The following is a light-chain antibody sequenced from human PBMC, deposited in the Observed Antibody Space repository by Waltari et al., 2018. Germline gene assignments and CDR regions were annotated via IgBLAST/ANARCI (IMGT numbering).Light chain of an antibody. CDR3: SSYRSGSSLV. Sequence: QSALTQPASVSGSPGQSITISCTGTSSDIGTYNFVSWYQQLPGTAPKLIIYEVRNRPSWVTNRFSGSKSGHTASLTISGLQPEDEADYYCSSYRSGSSLVFGGGTKLTVL. V-gene: IGLV2-14*01. CDR1: SSDIGTYNF. CDR2: EVR. J-gene: IGLJ2*01.